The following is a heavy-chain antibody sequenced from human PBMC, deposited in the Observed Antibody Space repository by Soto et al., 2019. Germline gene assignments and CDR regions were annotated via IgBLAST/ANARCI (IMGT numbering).Heavy chain of an antibody. CDR1: GFTFSNYW. CDR2: IDHDGPT. Sequence: EVQLVESGGGLVQPGGSLRLSCAGSGFTFSNYWMHWVRQAPGKGLEWVSRIDHDGPTDYAYSVRGRFTISRDNAENTLYLQMNRLRPEDTAVYYCVRDSHGDYWGQGTLVTVSS. J-gene: IGHJ4*02. V-gene: IGHV3-74*01. CDR3: VRDSHGDY.